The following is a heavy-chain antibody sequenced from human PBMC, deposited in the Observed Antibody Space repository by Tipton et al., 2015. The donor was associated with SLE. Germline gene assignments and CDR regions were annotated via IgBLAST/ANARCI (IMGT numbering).Heavy chain of an antibody. CDR1: GYIFTDYW. V-gene: IGHV5-51*03. J-gene: IGHJ6*02. CDR2: IYPGDSDT. CDR3: ARAEDYYYGLDV. Sequence: QLVQSGAEVKKPGGSLKISCTGSGYIFTDYWIGWVRQMPGKGLEWMGIIYPGDSDTRYSPSFQGQVTISADRSLTTAYLQWSSLKASDTATYYCARAEDYYYGLDVWGQGTTVTVSS.